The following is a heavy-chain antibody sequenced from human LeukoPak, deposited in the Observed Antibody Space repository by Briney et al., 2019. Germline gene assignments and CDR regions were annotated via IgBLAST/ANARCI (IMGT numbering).Heavy chain of an antibody. CDR1: GGSISSSSYY. V-gene: IGHV4-39*01. Sequence: PSETLSLTCTVSGGSISSSSYYWGWIRQPPRKGLEWIGSIYYSGSTYYNPSLKSRVTISVDTSKNQFSLKLSSVTAADTAVYYCARHADSGLWFGELLHLDYWGQGTLVTVSS. J-gene: IGHJ4*02. CDR2: IYYSGST. CDR3: ARHADSGLWFGELLHLDY. D-gene: IGHD3-10*01.